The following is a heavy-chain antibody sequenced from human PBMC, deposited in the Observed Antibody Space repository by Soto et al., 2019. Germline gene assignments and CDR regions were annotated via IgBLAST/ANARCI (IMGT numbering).Heavy chain of an antibody. V-gene: IGHV3-30*18. J-gene: IGHJ1*01. CDR3: AKGVVVATTYCQH. CDR1: GFTFSSYG. D-gene: IGHD2-15*01. CDR2: ISYDGSDK. Sequence: QVQLVESGGGVVQPGRSLRLSCAASGFTFSSYGMHWVRQAPGKGLEWVAVISYDGSDKYYADSVKGRFTISRDNSNNTLYPQMDSLRAEDTAVYYCAKGVVVATTYCQHWGQGTLVTVSS.